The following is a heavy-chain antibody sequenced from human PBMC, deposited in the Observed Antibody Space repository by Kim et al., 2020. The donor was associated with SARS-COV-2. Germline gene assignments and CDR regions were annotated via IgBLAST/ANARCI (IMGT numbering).Heavy chain of an antibody. J-gene: IGHJ4*02. D-gene: IGHD6-6*01. CDR2: ISGSGGRT. V-gene: IGHV3-23*01. CDR1: GFTFSSYA. CDR3: AKVLYSSSFYFDY. Sequence: GGSLRLSCAASGFTFSSYAMSWVRQAPGKGLEWVSAISGSGGRTYYADSVKGRFTISRDNSKNTLYLQMNSLRAEDTAVYYCAKVLYSSSFYFDYWGQGTLVTVSS.